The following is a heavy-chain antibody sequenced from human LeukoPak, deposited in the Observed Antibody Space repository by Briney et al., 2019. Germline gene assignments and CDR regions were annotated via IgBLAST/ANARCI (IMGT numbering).Heavy chain of an antibody. Sequence: GGSLRLSCAASGFTFTTYAMGWVRQSPGKGLEWVSSISGGGGGTYHAEFVKGRFTISRDNSKNTLYLQMNSLRAEDTAVYYCAKFYDILTGYFDHWGRGTLVTVSS. D-gene: IGHD3-9*01. J-gene: IGHJ4*02. CDR2: ISGGGGGT. CDR3: AKFYDILTGYFDH. CDR1: GFTFTTYA. V-gene: IGHV3-23*01.